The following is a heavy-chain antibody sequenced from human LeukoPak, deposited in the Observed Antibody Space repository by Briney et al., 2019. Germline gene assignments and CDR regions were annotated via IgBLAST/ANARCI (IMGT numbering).Heavy chain of an antibody. D-gene: IGHD3-10*01. CDR1: GYTFTSYA. J-gene: IGHJ4*02. CDR3: ARDYMEHTLPFGESPPHYFDY. Sequence: ASVKVSCKASGYTFTSYAMNWVRQAPGQGLEWMGWINTNTGNPTYAQGFTGRFVFSLDTSVSTAYLQISSLKAEDTAVYYCARDYMEHTLPFGESPPHYFDYWGQGTLVTVSS. CDR2: INTNTGNP. V-gene: IGHV7-4-1*02.